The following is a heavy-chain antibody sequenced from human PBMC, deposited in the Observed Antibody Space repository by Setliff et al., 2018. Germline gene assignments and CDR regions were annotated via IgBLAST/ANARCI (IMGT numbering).Heavy chain of an antibody. CDR3: ARGDDFHDGSGYYNP. J-gene: IGHJ5*02. CDR1: GGSISYFY. CDR2: IYDNDFA. V-gene: IGHV4-59*01. Sequence: KTSETLSLTCTVSGGSISYFYWSWIRQPPGKGLEWIGYIYDNDFANYNPSLRSRVSISVDTSKNQFSLKLTSVTAADTAVYYCARGDDFHDGSGYYNPWGQGTLVTVSS. D-gene: IGHD3-22*01.